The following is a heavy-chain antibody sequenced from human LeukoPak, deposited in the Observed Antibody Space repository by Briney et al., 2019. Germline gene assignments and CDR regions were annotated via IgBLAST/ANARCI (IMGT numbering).Heavy chain of an antibody. Sequence: ASVKVSCKAFGYTFTGYYMHWVRQAPGQGLEWMGWINPNSGGTNYAQKFQGRVTMTRDTSISTAYMELSRLRSDDTAVYYCARGYYDSSGYYQHYYYYYMDVWGKGTTVTISS. CDR3: ARGYYDSSGYYQHYYYYYMDV. CDR1: GYTFTGYY. D-gene: IGHD3-22*01. J-gene: IGHJ6*03. V-gene: IGHV1-2*02. CDR2: INPNSGGT.